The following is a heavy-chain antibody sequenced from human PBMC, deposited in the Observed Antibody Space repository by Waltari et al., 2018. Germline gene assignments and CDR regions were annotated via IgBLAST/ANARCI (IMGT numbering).Heavy chain of an antibody. CDR2: KSSSGHT. J-gene: IGHJ3*02. V-gene: IGHV4-39*01. CDR3: ARRSRGSGSYAFGAFDI. CDR1: GSIRNPPYY. D-gene: IGHD1-26*01. Sequence: QLQLQESGPGLVTPSETLSLPCPVSGSIRNPPYYWGWNRPPPGKGLAWIGSKSSSGHTYYNPSLKSRVTISVDTSKNQFSLRLSSVSAADTAVYYCARRSRGSGSYAFGAFDIWGQGTMVIVSS.